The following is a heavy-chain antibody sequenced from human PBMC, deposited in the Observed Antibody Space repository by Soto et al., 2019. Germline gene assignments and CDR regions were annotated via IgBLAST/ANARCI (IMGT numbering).Heavy chain of an antibody. J-gene: IGHJ5*02. CDR1: GITYTTYA. CDR2: INTGNGNT. Sequence: QVQLVQSGAEVKKPGASVKVSCKASGITYTTYAIHWVRQAPGQGLEWMGWINTGNGNTRYSQRFQGRVTLTTDTSANTAYMDLSSLTPEDTAVYYCARAISGYVTWGQGTLITVSS. CDR3: ARAISGYVT. V-gene: IGHV1-3*04. D-gene: IGHD5-12*01.